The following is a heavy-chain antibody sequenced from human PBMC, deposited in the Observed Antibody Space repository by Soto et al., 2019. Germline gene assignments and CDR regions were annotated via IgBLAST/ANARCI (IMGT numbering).Heavy chain of an antibody. J-gene: IGHJ6*02. V-gene: IGHV3-30*18. D-gene: IGHD3-22*01. Sequence: GGSLRLSCAAPGFTFSSYGMHWVRQAPGKGLEWGAVISYGGSNKYYADSVKGRFTISRDNSKNTLYLQMNSLRAEDTAVYYCAKEGARGSGYYFRPPYYYGMDVWGQGTTVTVSS. CDR3: AKEGARGSGYYFRPPYYYGMDV. CDR2: ISYGGSNK. CDR1: GFTFSSYG.